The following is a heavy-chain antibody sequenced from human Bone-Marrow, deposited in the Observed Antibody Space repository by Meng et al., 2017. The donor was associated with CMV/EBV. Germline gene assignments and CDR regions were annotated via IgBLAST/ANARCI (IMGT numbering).Heavy chain of an antibody. Sequence: SVKVSCKASGFTFTSSAVQWVRQARGQRLEWIGWIVVGSGNTNYAQKFQERVTITRDMSTSTAYMELSSLRSEDTAVYYCAAGPLTVTWRGYYYYGMDVWGQGPTVTVSS. J-gene: IGHJ6*02. CDR2: IVVGSGNT. D-gene: IGHD4-11*01. CDR3: AAGPLTVTWRGYYYYGMDV. V-gene: IGHV1-58*01. CDR1: GFTFTSSA.